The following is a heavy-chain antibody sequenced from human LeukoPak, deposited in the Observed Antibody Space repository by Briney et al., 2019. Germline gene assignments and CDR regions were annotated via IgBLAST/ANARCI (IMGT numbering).Heavy chain of an antibody. V-gene: IGHV3-23*01. CDR3: AKELRYFDWLFRPEFDY. D-gene: IGHD3-9*01. CDR1: GFTFSSYA. J-gene: IGHJ4*02. CDR2: ISGSGGST. Sequence: QPGGSLRLSCAASGFTFSSYAMSWVRQAPGKGLEWVSAISGSGGSTYYADSVKGRFTISRDNSKNTLYLQMNSLRAEDTVVYYCAKELRYFDWLFRPEFDYWGQGTLVTVSS.